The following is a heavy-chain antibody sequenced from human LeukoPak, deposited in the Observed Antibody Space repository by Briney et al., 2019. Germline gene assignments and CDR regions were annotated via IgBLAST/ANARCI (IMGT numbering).Heavy chain of an antibody. CDR1: GGTFNNSA. J-gene: IGHJ5*02. V-gene: IGHV1-69*05. CDR2: IMPLFGTA. Sequence: SMKVSCKTSGGTFNNSAISWVRQAPGQGLEWLGGIMPLFGTAGYAQKFQGRVTITKDESTRTVYLELTSLTSDDTAVYYCARDVHGDYGSGWFDPWGQGTLVSVSS. D-gene: IGHD4-17*01. CDR3: ARDVHGDYGSGWFDP.